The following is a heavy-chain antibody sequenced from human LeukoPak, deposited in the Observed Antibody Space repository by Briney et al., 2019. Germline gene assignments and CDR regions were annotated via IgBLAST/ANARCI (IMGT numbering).Heavy chain of an antibody. D-gene: IGHD4-17*01. CDR1: GFTFSIYG. Sequence: GGSLRLSCAASGFTFSIYGMHWVRQAPGKGLEWVAVIWYDGSNKYYADSVKGRFTISRDNSKNTLYLQMNSLRAEDTAVYYCARDAIRHDYGADYWGQGTLVTVSS. CDR2: IWYDGSNK. J-gene: IGHJ4*02. V-gene: IGHV3-33*01. CDR3: ARDAIRHDYGADY.